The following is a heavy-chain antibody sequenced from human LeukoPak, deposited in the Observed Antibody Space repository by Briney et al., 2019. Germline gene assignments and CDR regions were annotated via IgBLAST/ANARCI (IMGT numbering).Heavy chain of an antibody. CDR3: ARETYDSSGHYYDY. CDR2: IYYSGST. V-gene: IGHV4-59*01. J-gene: IGHJ4*02. D-gene: IGHD3-22*01. CDR1: GGSISSYY. Sequence: PSETLSLTCTVSGGSISSYYWSWIRQPPGKGLEWVGYIYYSGSTNYNPSLKSRVTISVDTSKNQFSLKLSSVTAADTAVYYCARETYDSSGHYYDYWGQGTLVTVSS.